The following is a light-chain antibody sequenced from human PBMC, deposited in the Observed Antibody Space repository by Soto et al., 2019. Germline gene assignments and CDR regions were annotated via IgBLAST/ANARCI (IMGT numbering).Light chain of an antibody. CDR3: QQTYSTPPT. Sequence: DIHMTQSPSSLSASVGDRVTITCRASQSIISYLNWYQQKPGKAPNLLIYAASSLQSGFPSRFSGSGSGTDFTLTISSLQPEDFATYYCQQTYSTPPTFVPGTKVDIK. J-gene: IGKJ3*01. CDR1: QSIISY. V-gene: IGKV1-39*01. CDR2: AAS.